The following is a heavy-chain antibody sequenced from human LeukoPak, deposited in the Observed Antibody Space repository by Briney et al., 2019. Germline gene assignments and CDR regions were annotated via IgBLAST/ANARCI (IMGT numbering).Heavy chain of an antibody. V-gene: IGHV4-59*01. Sequence: SETLSLTCTVSGGSISSYYWSWIRQPPGKGLEWIGYIHYSGSTNYNPSLKSRVTISVDTSKNQFSLKLSSVTAADTAVYYCARGCDYDILTGYSHDAFDIWGQGTMVTVSS. J-gene: IGHJ3*02. CDR3: ARGCDYDILTGYSHDAFDI. D-gene: IGHD3-9*01. CDR2: IHYSGST. CDR1: GGSISSYY.